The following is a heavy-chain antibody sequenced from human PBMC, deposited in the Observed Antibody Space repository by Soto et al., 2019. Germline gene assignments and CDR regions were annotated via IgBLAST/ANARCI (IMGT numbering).Heavy chain of an antibody. J-gene: IGHJ4*02. Sequence: LSLTCTVSGGSISSYYWSGIRQPPVNVLEWIGYIYYSGSTNYNPSLKSRVTISVDTSKNQFSLKLSSVTAADTAVYYCARVPEGRYCTNGVCYTPHFDYWGQGTLVTVSS. CDR1: GGSISSYY. CDR2: IYYSGST. D-gene: IGHD2-8*01. V-gene: IGHV4-59*01. CDR3: ARVPEGRYCTNGVCYTPHFDY.